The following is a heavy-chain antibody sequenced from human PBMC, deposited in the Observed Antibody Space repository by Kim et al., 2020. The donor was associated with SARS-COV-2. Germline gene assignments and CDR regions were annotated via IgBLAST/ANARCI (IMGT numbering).Heavy chain of an antibody. V-gene: IGHV3-48*02. CDR2: ISSSSSTI. CDR1: GFTFSSYS. Sequence: GGSLRLSCAASGFTFSSYSMNWVRQAPGKGLEWVSYISSSSSTIYYADSVKGRFTISRDNAKNSLYLQMNSLRDEDTAVYYCARSPQYYYDSSGYFDYWGQGTLVTVSS. CDR3: ARSPQYYYDSSGYFDY. J-gene: IGHJ4*02. D-gene: IGHD3-22*01.